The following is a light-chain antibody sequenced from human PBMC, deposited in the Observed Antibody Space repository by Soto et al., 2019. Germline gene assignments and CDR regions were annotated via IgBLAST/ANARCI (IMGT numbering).Light chain of an antibody. V-gene: IGKV3-15*01. Sequence: EIVFTQSPGTRSLSPGERATLSCRASKSVRSSYLAWYQQKPGQAPRLLIYGASTRATGIPARFSGSGSGTEFTLTISSLQSEDFAVYYCQQYNNWRTFGQGTKVDIK. J-gene: IGKJ1*01. CDR1: KSVRSSY. CDR2: GAS. CDR3: QQYNNWRT.